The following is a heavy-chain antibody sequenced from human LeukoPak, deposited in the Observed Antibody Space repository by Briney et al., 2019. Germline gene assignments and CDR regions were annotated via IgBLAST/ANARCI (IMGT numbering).Heavy chain of an antibody. CDR3: ARAAGVIVGATIDY. CDR1: GDSISSGLYH. V-gene: IGHV4-61*02. J-gene: IGHJ4*02. CDR2: ISCSGNT. D-gene: IGHD1-26*01. Sequence: SQTMSLTCTVSGDSISSGLYHWLSLRQPAGRGLDGVGRISCSGNTNYKPSLKSRVTISGDKPKSQFSLGLSSVTAADTGMYYCARAAGVIVGATIDYWGQGTLVTVSS.